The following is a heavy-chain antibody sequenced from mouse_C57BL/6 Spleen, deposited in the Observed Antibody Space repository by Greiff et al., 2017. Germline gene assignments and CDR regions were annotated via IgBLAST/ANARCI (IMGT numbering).Heavy chain of an antibody. CDR1: GYTFTDYY. CDR2: INPNNGGT. CDR3: ARDEDSNYYFDY. V-gene: IGHV1-26*01. D-gene: IGHD2-5*01. J-gene: IGHJ2*01. Sequence: EVQLQQSGPELVKPGASVKISCKASGYTFTDYYMNWVKQSHGKSLEWIGDINPNNGGTSYNQKFKGKATLTVDKSSSTAYMELRSLTSEDSAVYYCARDEDSNYYFDYWGQGTTLTVSS.